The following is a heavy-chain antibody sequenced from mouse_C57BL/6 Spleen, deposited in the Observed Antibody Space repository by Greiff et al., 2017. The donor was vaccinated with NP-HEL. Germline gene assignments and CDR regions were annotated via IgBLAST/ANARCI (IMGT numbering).Heavy chain of an antibody. CDR1: GYAFSSYW. CDR3: ARSGYGYYAMDY. D-gene: IGHD3-1*01. CDR2: IYPGDGDT. V-gene: IGHV1-80*01. Sequence: QVHVKQSGAELVKPGASVKISCKASGYAFSSYWMNWVKQRPGKGLEWIGQIYPGDGDTNYNGKFKGKATLTADKSSSTAYMQLSSLTSEDSAVYFCARSGYGYYAMDYWGQGTSVTVSS. J-gene: IGHJ4*01.